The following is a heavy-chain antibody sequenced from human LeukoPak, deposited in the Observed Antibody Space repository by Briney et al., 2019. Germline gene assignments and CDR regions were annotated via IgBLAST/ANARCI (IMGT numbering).Heavy chain of an antibody. V-gene: IGHV3-23*01. J-gene: IGHJ4*02. D-gene: IGHD1-20*01. Sequence: GGSLRLSCAASGFTFSSYAMSWVRQAPGKGLEWVSAISSSGGSTDYADSVKGRFTISRDNSKNTLYLQMNSLRAEDTAVYYCAKKMSITAASQVDYWGQGTLVTVSS. CDR2: ISSSGGST. CDR1: GFTFSSYA. CDR3: AKKMSITAASQVDY.